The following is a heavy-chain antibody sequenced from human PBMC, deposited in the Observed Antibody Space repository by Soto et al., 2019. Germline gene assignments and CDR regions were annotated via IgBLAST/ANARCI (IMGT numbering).Heavy chain of an antibody. D-gene: IGHD3-10*01. V-gene: IGHV4-39*01. CDR3: ARHDGPYYYGPANNWFHP. CDR1: GGSISSSSYY. J-gene: IGHJ5*02. Sequence: SETLSLTCTVSGGSISSSSYYWGWIRQPPGKGLEWIGSIYYSGSTYYNPSLKSRVTISVDTSKNQFSLKLSSVTAADTAVYYCARHDGPYYYGPANNWFHPCCKATLVTVSS. CDR2: IYYSGST.